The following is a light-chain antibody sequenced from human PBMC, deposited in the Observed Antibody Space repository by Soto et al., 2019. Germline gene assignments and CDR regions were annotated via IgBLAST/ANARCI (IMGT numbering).Light chain of an antibody. CDR3: SSYTSRSTVV. Sequence: QAVVTQPASVSGSPGQSITISCTGTSSDVGGFNYVSWYQHQPGKAPRLMIYDVTNRPSGVSDRLSGSKSGNTASLTISGLRAEDEGDYYCSSYTSRSTVVFGGGTQLTVL. J-gene: IGLJ2*01. CDR2: DVT. V-gene: IGLV2-14*03. CDR1: SSDVGGFNY.